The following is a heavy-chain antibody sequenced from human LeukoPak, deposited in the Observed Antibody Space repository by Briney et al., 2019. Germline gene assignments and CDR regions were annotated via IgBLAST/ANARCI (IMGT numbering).Heavy chain of an antibody. V-gene: IGHV4-59*01. CDR1: GGSISSYY. CDR2: IYYSGTT. Sequence: SETPSLTCTVSGGSISSYYWSWIRQPPGEGLEGVGYIYYSGTTNYNPSLKSRVTISVDTSKNQFSLKLSSVTAADTAVYYCARGVYIAAAQYGYWGQGTLVTVSS. J-gene: IGHJ4*02. D-gene: IGHD6-13*01. CDR3: ARGVYIAAAQYGY.